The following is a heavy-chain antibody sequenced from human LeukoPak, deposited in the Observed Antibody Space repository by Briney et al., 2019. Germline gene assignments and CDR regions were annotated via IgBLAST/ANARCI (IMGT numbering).Heavy chain of an antibody. J-gene: IGHJ3*02. CDR1: GYTFTCYY. Sequence: ASVKVSCKASGYTFTCYYMHWVRQAPGQGLEWMGWINPNSGGTNYAQKFQGWVTMTRDTSISTAYMELSRLRSDDTAVYYCARDTGSAAFDIWGQGTMVTVSS. D-gene: IGHD3-10*01. V-gene: IGHV1-2*04. CDR2: INPNSGGT. CDR3: ARDTGSAAFDI.